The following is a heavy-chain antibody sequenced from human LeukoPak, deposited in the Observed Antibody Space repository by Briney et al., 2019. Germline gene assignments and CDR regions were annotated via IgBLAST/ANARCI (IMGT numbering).Heavy chain of an antibody. D-gene: IGHD6-13*01. V-gene: IGHV3-74*01. Sequence: GGSLRLSCAASGFTFSSYWMHWVRQAPGKGLVWVSRINTDGSSTSYADSVKGRFTISRDNAKNTLYLQMNSLRAEDTAVYYCARDPATLQQLVHWFDPWGQGTLVTVSS. J-gene: IGHJ5*02. CDR3: ARDPATLQQLVHWFDP. CDR2: INTDGSST. CDR1: GFTFSSYW.